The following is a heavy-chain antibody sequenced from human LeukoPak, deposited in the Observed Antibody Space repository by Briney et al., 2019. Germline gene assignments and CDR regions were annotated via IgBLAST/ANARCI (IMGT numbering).Heavy chain of an antibody. CDR1: GFTFSGSN. CDR3: AKGAFQVMATYTDY. D-gene: IGHD2-21*01. Sequence: GGSLRLSCAAYGFTFSGSNMNWVRQAPGKGLEWVSAISGSGGSTFYADSVKGRFTISRDNSKNTLYLQMNSLRAEDTAVYYCAKGAFQVMATYTDYWGQGTLVTVSS. J-gene: IGHJ4*02. CDR2: ISGSGGST. V-gene: IGHV3-23*01.